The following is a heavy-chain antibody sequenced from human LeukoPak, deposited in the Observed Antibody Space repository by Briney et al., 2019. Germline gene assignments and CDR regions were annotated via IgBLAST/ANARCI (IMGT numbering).Heavy chain of an antibody. CDR3: ARGDENETRAQGY. D-gene: IGHD3-10*01. V-gene: IGHV4-34*01. Sequence: SETLSLTCTVSGGSISGYYWSWIRQPPGKGLEWIGEINHSGSTNYNPSLKSRVTISVDTSKNQFSLKLSSVTAADTAVYYCARGDENETRAQGYWGQGTLVTVSS. CDR2: INHSGST. CDR1: GGSISGYY. J-gene: IGHJ4*02.